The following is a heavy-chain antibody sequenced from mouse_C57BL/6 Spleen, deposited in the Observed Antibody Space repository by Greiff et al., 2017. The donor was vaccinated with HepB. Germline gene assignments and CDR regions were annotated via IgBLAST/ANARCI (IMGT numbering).Heavy chain of an antibody. J-gene: IGHJ2*01. CDR3: AREHDGYGGYFDY. V-gene: IGHV1-63*01. Sequence: QVQLQQSGAELVRPGTSVKMSCKASGYTFTNYWIGWAKQRPGHGLEWIGDIYPGGGYTNYNEKFKGKATLTADKSSSTAYMQFSSLTSEDSAIHYCAREHDGYGGYFDYWGQGTTLTVSS. CDR2: IYPGGGYT. D-gene: IGHD2-3*01. CDR1: GYTFTNYW.